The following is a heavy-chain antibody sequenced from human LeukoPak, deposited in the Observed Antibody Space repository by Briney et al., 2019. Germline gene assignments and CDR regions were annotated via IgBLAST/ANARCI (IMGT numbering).Heavy chain of an antibody. CDR2: IYYSGST. CDR3: VRGPIGVFAI. D-gene: IGHD3-16*01. Sequence: SETLSLTCTVSVGSIISYYWSGIRPPPGRGLEWMGYIYYSGSTNYNPSRKSRGTISVVTSKSQYSLKLSSVTAADRALDYFVRGPIGVFAISGQPTMVTLHS. J-gene: IGHJ3*02. V-gene: IGHV4-59*01. CDR1: VGSIISYY.